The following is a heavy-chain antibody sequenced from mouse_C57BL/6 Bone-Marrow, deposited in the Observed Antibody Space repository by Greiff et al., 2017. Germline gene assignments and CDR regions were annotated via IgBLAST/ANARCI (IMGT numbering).Heavy chain of an antibody. V-gene: IGHV1-18*01. CDR2: INPNNGGT. J-gene: IGHJ3*01. CDR1: GYTFTDYN. CDR3: ARITPWFAY. Sequence: EVQLQQSGPELVKPGASVKIPCKASGYTFTDYNMDWVKQSHGKSLEWIGDINPNNGGTNYNQKFKGKATLTVDKSCSTAYMELRSLTSEDTAVYYCARITPWFAYWGQGTRVTVSA. D-gene: IGHD1-1*01.